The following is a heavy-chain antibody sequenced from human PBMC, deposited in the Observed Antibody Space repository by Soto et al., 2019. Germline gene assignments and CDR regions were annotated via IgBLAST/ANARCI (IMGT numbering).Heavy chain of an antibody. CDR2: IYHSGST. CDR1: GGSISSSNW. J-gene: IGHJ4*02. CDR3: ERMEAARFYYFDY. V-gene: IGHV4-4*02. D-gene: IGHD6-6*01. Sequence: PSETLSLTCAVSGGSISSSNWWSWVRQPPGKGLEWIGEIYHSGSTNYNPSLKSRVTISVDKSKNQFSLKLSSVTAADTAVYYCERMEAARFYYFDYWGQGTLVTVSS.